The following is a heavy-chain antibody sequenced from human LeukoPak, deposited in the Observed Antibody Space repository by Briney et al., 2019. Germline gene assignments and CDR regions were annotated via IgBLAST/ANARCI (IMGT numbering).Heavy chain of an antibody. CDR2: IYYSGST. Sequence: PSETLSLTCTVSGGSISSGGYYWSWIRQHPGKGLEWIRYIYYSGSTYYNPSLKSRVTISVDTSKNQFSLKLSSVTAADTAVYYCARGLSGYYDSSGYYHLDYWGQGTLVTVSS. V-gene: IGHV4-31*03. J-gene: IGHJ4*02. D-gene: IGHD3-22*01. CDR1: GGSISSGGYY. CDR3: ARGLSGYYDSSGYYHLDY.